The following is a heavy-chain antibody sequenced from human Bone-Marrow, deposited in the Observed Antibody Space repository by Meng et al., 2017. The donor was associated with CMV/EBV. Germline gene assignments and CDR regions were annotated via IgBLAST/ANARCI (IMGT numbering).Heavy chain of an antibody. D-gene: IGHD3-3*01. J-gene: IGHJ6*01. V-gene: IGHV1-69*10. CDR1: GGTFSSYA. CDR2: IIPILGIA. Sequence: SVKVSCKASGGTFSSYAISWVRQAPGQGLEWMGGIIPILGIANYAQKFQGRVTITADKSTSTAYMELSSLRSEDTAVYYCARAVLRFLEWPSDYYYGMDVWGQGTTVTVYS. CDR3: ARAVLRFLEWPSDYYYGMDV.